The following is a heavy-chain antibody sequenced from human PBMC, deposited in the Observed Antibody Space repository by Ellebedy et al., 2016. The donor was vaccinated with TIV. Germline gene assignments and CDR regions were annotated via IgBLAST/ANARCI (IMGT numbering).Heavy chain of an antibody. J-gene: IGHJ4*02. CDR2: IFHTGDT. V-gene: IGHV4-61*01. Sequence: MPSETLSLTCAVSVGSISSGYYYSWSWIRQPPGKGLEWIGFIFHTGDTNYSPSLKSRVAISLDTSKNQFSLKLTSVTDADTAVYYCARGGASSKYFDYWGLGTLVTVSS. CDR3: ARGGASSKYFDY. CDR1: VGSISSGYYY.